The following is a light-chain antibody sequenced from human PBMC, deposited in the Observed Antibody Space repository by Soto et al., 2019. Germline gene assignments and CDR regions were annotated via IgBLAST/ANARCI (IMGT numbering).Light chain of an antibody. CDR3: GTWDSSLTIGVI. CDR1: SSNVGSYDL. V-gene: IGLV2-23*01. CDR2: EGT. Sequence: QSALTQPASVSGSPGQSITISCTGTSSNVGSYDLVSWYQQHPGEAPKLMIYEGTKRPSGVSNRFSGSKSANTASLTISGLQPEDAADYYCGTWDSSLTIGVIFGGGTKVTVL. J-gene: IGLJ2*01.